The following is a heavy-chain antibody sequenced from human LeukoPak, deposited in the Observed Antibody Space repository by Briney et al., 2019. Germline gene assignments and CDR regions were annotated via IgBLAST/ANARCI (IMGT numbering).Heavy chain of an antibody. Sequence: ASVKVSCKASGNTFTNYGISWVRQAPGQGLEWMGWISNYNGKTKFAQNFQGRVTVTTDTSTSTAYMELRSLTSDDTAMYYCARGHFSNYGYWFDPWGQGTLVTVSS. CDR1: GNTFTNYG. D-gene: IGHD4-11*01. J-gene: IGHJ5*02. V-gene: IGHV1-18*01. CDR2: ISNYNGKT. CDR3: ARGHFSNYGYWFDP.